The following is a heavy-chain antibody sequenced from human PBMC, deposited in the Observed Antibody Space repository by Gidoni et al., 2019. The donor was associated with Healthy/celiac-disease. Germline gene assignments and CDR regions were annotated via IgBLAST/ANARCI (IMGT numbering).Heavy chain of an antibody. D-gene: IGHD3-16*01. Sequence: QLQLQESGPGLVKPSETLSPTCTVSGGSISSSSYYWGWIRQPPGKGLEWIGSIYYSGSTYYNPSLKSRVTISVDTSKNQFSLKLSSVTAADTAVYYCARLKMTDDYYYYGMDVWGQGTTVTVSS. J-gene: IGHJ6*02. CDR2: IYYSGST. V-gene: IGHV4-39*01. CDR3: ARLKMTDDYYYYGMDV. CDR1: GGSISSSSYY.